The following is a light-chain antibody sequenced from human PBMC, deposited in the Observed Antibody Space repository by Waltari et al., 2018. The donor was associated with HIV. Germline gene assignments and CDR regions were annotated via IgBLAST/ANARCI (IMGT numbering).Light chain of an antibody. Sequence: TQPPSVSVAPGKTARITCGGDNIGGKLVHWYQQKPGQAPVLVICDDNDRPSGIPERVAGSNSGNTATLTISRVEGGDEADYYCQVWVDSRDVAVIFGGGTKLTVL. J-gene: IGLJ2*01. V-gene: IGLV3-21*04. CDR2: DDN. CDR1: NIGGKL. CDR3: QVWVDSRDVAVI.